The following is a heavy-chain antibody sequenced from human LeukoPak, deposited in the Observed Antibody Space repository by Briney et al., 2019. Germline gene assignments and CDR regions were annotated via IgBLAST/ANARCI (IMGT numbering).Heavy chain of an antibody. CDR2: INHSGST. Sequence: PSETLSLTCAVYGGSFSGDYWSWIRQPPGKGLEWIGEINHSGSTNYNPSLKSRVTISVDTSKNQFSLKLSSVTAADTAVYYCARGGGGVRSVTRLYYGMDVWGQGTTVTVSS. V-gene: IGHV4-34*01. CDR3: ARGGGGVRSVTRLYYGMDV. CDR1: GGSFSGDY. D-gene: IGHD1-1*01. J-gene: IGHJ6*02.